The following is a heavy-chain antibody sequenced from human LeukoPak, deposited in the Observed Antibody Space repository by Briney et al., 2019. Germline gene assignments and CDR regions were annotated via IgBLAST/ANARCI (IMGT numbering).Heavy chain of an antibody. V-gene: IGHV3-53*01. CDR2: IYSGGTT. Sequence: GGSLMLSCAASGFTVSSNYMSWVRQAPGKGLEWVSIIYSGGTTYYAESVKGRFTISRDNSKNTLYLQMNSLRVEDTAVYYCARDVRNRGGVDYFDYWGQGTLVTVSS. CDR1: GFTVSSNY. J-gene: IGHJ4*02. CDR3: ARDVRNRGGVDYFDY. D-gene: IGHD1-14*01.